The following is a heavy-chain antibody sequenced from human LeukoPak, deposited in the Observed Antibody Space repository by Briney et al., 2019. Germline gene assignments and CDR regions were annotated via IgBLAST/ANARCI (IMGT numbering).Heavy chain of an antibody. CDR1: GGTFSSYA. V-gene: IGHV1-69*06. D-gene: IGHD1-26*01. J-gene: IGHJ3*02. CDR2: IIPIFGTA. CDR3: AKHSGRMLWAFDI. Sequence: SVKVSCKASGGTFSSYAISWVRQAPGQGLEWMGGIIPIFGTANYAQKFQGRVTITADKSTSTAYMELRSLRSDDTAVYYCAKHSGRMLWAFDIWGRGTMVTVSS.